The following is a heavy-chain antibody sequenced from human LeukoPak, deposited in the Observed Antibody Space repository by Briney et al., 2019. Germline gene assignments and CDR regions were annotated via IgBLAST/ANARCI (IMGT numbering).Heavy chain of an antibody. V-gene: IGHV1-2*02. D-gene: IGHD3-10*01. CDR3: ARDGRGSRSSWFDP. CDR1: GYTFTGYY. J-gene: IGHJ5*02. CDR2: INPNTGGT. Sequence: ASVKVSCKASGYTFTGYYMDWVRQAPGQGLEWMGWINPNTGGTNYAQKFQGRVTMTRDTSISTAYMELSRLRSDDTAVYYCARDGRGSRSSWFDPWGQGTLVIVSS.